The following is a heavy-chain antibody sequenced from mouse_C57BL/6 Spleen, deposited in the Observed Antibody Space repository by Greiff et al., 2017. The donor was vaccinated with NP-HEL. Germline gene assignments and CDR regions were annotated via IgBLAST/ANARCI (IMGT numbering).Heavy chain of an antibody. V-gene: IGHV1-36*01. D-gene: IGHD2-3*01. CDR2: VYPYNGGT. CDR1: GFTFTDYY. Sequence: VRRKQVGPVLVKPGSSVKISCKASGFTFTDYYMHWVKQSHVKSLEWIGLVYPYNGGTSYNQKFKDKATLTVDKSSSTAYMQLSSLTSEDSAVYYCARDGDDVDSFAYWGQGTLVTVSA. CDR3: ARDGDDVDSFAY. J-gene: IGHJ3*01.